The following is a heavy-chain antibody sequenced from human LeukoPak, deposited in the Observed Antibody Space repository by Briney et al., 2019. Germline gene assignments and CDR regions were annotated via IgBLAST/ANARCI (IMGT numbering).Heavy chain of an antibody. V-gene: IGHV3-20*04. CDR2: VNWNGGST. Sequence: SVGSLRLSRAASGVTFDDHGMSGVGLVPGKGRGWVSGVNWNGGSTGYADSVKGRFTISRENAKNSLYLQRNSLRAEDTALYYCAAGDRNGWYFDYWGQGTLVTVSS. J-gene: IGHJ4*02. CDR1: GVTFDDHG. D-gene: IGHD6-19*01. CDR3: AAGDRNGWYFDY.